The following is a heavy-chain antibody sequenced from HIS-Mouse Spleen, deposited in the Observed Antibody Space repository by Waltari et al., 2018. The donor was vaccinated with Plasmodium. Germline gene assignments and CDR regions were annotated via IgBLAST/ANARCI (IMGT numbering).Heavy chain of an antibody. CDR2: INHSGST. CDR3: ARAPIRDAFDI. D-gene: IGHD3-9*01. V-gene: IGHV4-34*01. CDR1: GGSFRGYY. J-gene: IGHJ3*02. Sequence: QVQLQQWGAGLLKPSETLSLTCAVYGGSFRGYYWSWIRQPPGKGLEWIGEINHSGSTNSNPSLKSRVTISVDTSKNQFSLKLSSVTAADTAVYYCARAPIRDAFDIWGQGTMVTVSS.